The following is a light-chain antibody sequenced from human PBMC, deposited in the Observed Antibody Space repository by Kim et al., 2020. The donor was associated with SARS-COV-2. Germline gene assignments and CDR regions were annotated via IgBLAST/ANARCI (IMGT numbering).Light chain of an antibody. CDR2: YDN. CDR3: QVWDGGSDLWL. Sequence: SYELTQPPSVSVAPGMTATITCGGDHIGSNSVHWYQQRPGQAPVLVIYYDNDRPSGIPERFSGSNSGSTATLAISRVEAGDEADYYCQVWDGGSDLWLFGGGTQLTVL. J-gene: IGLJ3*02. V-gene: IGLV3-21*04. CDR1: HIGSNS.